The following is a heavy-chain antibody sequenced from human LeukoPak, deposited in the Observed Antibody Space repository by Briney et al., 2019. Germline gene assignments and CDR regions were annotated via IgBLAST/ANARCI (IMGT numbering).Heavy chain of an antibody. D-gene: IGHD4-17*01. CDR2: ISSSSTYT. V-gene: IGHV3-11*06. Sequence: GGSLRLSCAASGFTFSDYYMSWIRQAPGKGLEWVSYISSSSTYTNYADSVKGRFTISRDNAKNSLYLQMNSLRAEDTAVYYCARQMNTVTADYWGQGTLVTVSS. CDR1: GFTFSDYY. CDR3: ARQMNTVTADY. J-gene: IGHJ4*02.